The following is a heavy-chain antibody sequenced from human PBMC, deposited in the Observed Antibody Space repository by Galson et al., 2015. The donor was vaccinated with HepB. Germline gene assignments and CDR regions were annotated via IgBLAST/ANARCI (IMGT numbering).Heavy chain of an antibody. V-gene: IGHV1-18*01. Sequence: SVKVSCKASGYTFTSYGISWVRQAPGQGLEWMGWISAYNGNTNYAQKLQGRVTMTTDTSTSTAYMELRSLRSDDTAVYYCASVRGTYGDYLRWFDPWGQGTLVTVSS. CDR2: ISAYNGNT. J-gene: IGHJ5*02. CDR3: ASVRGTYGDYLRWFDP. D-gene: IGHD4-17*01. CDR1: GYTFTSYG.